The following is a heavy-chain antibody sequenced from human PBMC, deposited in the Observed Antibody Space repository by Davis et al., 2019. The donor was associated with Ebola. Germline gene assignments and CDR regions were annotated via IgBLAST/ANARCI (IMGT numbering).Heavy chain of an antibody. CDR3: ARDYGDYGYYHYYMDV. D-gene: IGHD4-17*01. CDR1: GFTFSNFW. Sequence: GESLKISCAASGFTFSNFWMHWVRQAPGKGLVFVSRINNDGSITNYAESVKGRFTISRDNAKNTLYLQMNSLRAEDTAVYYGARDYGDYGYYHYYMDVWGKGTTVTVSS. V-gene: IGHV3-74*01. J-gene: IGHJ6*03. CDR2: INNDGSIT.